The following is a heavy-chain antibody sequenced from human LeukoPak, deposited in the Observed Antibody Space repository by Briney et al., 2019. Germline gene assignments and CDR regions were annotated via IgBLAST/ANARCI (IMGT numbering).Heavy chain of an antibody. D-gene: IGHD6-13*01. Sequence: GSSVKVSCKASGGTFSSYAISWVRQAPGQGLEWMGGIIPIFGTANYAQKFQGRVTITADKSTSTAYMELSSLRSEDTAVYYCVRVAAAGTGWYYYYGMDVWGKGTTVTVSS. J-gene: IGHJ6*04. CDR3: VRVAAAGTGWYYYYGMDV. CDR1: GGTFSSYA. CDR2: IIPIFGTA. V-gene: IGHV1-69*06.